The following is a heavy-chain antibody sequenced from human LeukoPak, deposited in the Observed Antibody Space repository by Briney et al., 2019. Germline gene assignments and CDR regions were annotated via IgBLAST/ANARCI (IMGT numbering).Heavy chain of an antibody. Sequence: SETLSLTCTVSGGSISSTTYYWGWIRQPPGKGLEWIGNIYYSGSTYYNPSLKSRVIISVDTSKNQFSLRLSSVTAADTAVYYCARMSMTVMGETNWFDPWGQGTLVTVSS. CDR1: GGSISSTTYY. CDR2: IYYSGST. J-gene: IGHJ5*02. V-gene: IGHV4-39*07. CDR3: ARMSMTVMGETNWFDP. D-gene: IGHD2-8*01.